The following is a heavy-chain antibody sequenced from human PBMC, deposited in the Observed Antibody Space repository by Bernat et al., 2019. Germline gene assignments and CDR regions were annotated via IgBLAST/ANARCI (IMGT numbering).Heavy chain of an antibody. CDR2: IYYSGST. Sequence: QLQLQESGPGLVKPSETLSLTCTVSGGSISSSSYYWGWIRQPPGKGLEWIGSIYYSGSTYYNPSLKSRVTISVATSKNQFSLKMSSVTAADAAVYYCARWPPIAVAGKGLDYWGQGTLVTVSS. V-gene: IGHV4-39*01. D-gene: IGHD6-19*01. CDR1: GGSISSSSYY. J-gene: IGHJ4*02. CDR3: ARWPPIAVAGKGLDY.